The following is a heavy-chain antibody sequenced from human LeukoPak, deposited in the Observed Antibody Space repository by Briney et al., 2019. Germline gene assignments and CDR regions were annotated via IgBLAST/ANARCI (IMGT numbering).Heavy chain of an antibody. Sequence: SETLSLTCTVSGYSISSGYYWGWIRQPPGKGLEWIGSIYHSGSTYYNPSLKSRVTISVDTSKNQFSLKLSSVTAADTAVYYCARDLWELRFLEWSRSGWFDPWGQGTLVTVSS. J-gene: IGHJ5*02. CDR2: IYHSGST. V-gene: IGHV4-38-2*02. CDR3: ARDLWELRFLEWSRSGWFDP. CDR1: GYSISSGYY. D-gene: IGHD3-3*01.